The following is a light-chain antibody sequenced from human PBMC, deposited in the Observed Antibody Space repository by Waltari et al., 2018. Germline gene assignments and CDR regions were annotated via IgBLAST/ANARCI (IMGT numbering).Light chain of an antibody. J-gene: IGKJ5*01. Sequence: EIVMTQSLATLSVSPGETATLSCRASQSVSSNVAWYQKKPGQAPRLLIYDASTRATSIPAKFRGSGSGTEFTLTISSLQSEDFAVYYCQQYTRWPPITFGHGTRLEIK. CDR1: QSVSSN. V-gene: IGKV3-15*01. CDR3: QQYTRWPPIT. CDR2: DAS.